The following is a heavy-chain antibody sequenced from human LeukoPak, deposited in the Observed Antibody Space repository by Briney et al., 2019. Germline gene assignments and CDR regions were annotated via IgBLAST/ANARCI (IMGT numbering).Heavy chain of an antibody. D-gene: IGHD3-10*01. Sequence: AGGSLRLSCAASGFIFSSYSINWVRQAPGKGLEWVSYISSTYDIYYADSVEGRFTISRDNAKTSLYLQMNSLRDEDTAVYYCARDQVPFDYWGQGTLVTVSS. CDR2: ISSTYDI. CDR1: GFIFSSYS. J-gene: IGHJ4*02. CDR3: ARDQVPFDY. V-gene: IGHV3-48*02.